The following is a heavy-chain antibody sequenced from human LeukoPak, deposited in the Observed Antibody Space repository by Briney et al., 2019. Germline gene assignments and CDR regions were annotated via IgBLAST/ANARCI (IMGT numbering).Heavy chain of an antibody. CDR3: ARDHHDKITMVRGVTNWFDP. Sequence: GASVKVSCKASGYTFTSYGISWVRQAPGQGLEWMGWISAYNGNTNYAQKLQGRVTMTTDTSTSTAYMELGSLRSDDTAVYYCARDHHDKITMVRGVTNWFDPWGQGTLVTVSS. D-gene: IGHD3-10*01. V-gene: IGHV1-18*01. CDR2: ISAYNGNT. CDR1: GYTFTSYG. J-gene: IGHJ5*02.